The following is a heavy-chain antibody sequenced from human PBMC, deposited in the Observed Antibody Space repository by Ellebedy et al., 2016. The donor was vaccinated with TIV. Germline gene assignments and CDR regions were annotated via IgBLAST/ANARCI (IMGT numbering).Heavy chain of an antibody. Sequence: GESLKISCAASGFTFSSYAMSWVRQAPGKGLEWVSAISGSGGSTYYADSVKGRFTISRGNSKNTLYLQMNSLRAEDTAVYYCAKDRSGWYVPHAFDIWGQGTMVTVSS. V-gene: IGHV3-23*01. CDR1: GFTFSSYA. CDR2: ISGSGGST. J-gene: IGHJ3*02. CDR3: AKDRSGWYVPHAFDI. D-gene: IGHD6-19*01.